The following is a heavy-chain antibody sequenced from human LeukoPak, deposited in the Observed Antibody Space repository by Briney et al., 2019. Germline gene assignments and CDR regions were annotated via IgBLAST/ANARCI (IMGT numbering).Heavy chain of an antibody. CDR2: IYYSGST. Sequence: SETLSLTCTVSGGSISSSNYYWGWIRQPPGKRLEWIWEIYYSGSTYYNPSLKSRVTISVDTSKTQFSLRLSSVTAADTAVYYCARTSNCFNGVCYLFDSWGQGTLVTVSS. D-gene: IGHD2-8*01. CDR3: ARTSNCFNGVCYLFDS. J-gene: IGHJ4*02. V-gene: IGHV4-39*01. CDR1: GGSISSSNYY.